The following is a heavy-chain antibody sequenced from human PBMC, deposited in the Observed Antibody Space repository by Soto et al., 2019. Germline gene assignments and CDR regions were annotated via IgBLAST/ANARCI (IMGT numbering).Heavy chain of an antibody. CDR3: ARGSDYTDVKRGYSGYDFNYYYYYYMDV. Sequence: QLQLQESGPGLVKPSETLSLTCTVSGGSISSSSYYWGWIRQPPGKGLEWIGSIYYSGSTYYNPSLKSRVTISVDTSKNQFSLKLSSVTAADTAVYYCARGSDYTDVKRGYSGYDFNYYYYYYMDVWGKGTTVTVSS. V-gene: IGHV4-39*01. CDR2: IYYSGST. J-gene: IGHJ6*03. CDR1: GGSISSSSYY. D-gene: IGHD5-12*01.